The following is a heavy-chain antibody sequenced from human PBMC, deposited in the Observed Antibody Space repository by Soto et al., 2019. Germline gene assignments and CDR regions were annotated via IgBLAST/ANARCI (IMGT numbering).Heavy chain of an antibody. J-gene: IGHJ3*02. CDR1: GGSISSSSYY. Sequence: QLQLQESGPGLVKPSETLSLTCTVSGGSISSSSYYWGWIRQPPGKGLEWIGSGYYSGSTYYNPSLKSRVTLSVDTSKNQFSLKLSSVTAADTAVYYCASSLKSSGNPTGAFDIWGQGTMVTVSS. V-gene: IGHV4-39*01. D-gene: IGHD1-26*01. CDR3: ASSLKSSGNPTGAFDI. CDR2: GYYSGST.